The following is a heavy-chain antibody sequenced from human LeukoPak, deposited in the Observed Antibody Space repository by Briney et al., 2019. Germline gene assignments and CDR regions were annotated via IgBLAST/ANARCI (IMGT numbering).Heavy chain of an antibody. CDR3: ARVLDTAMENHYYHYPFDY. CDR2: ISYDGSNK. J-gene: IGHJ4*02. CDR1: GSTFSSYA. D-gene: IGHD5-18*01. V-gene: IGHV3-30-3*01. Sequence: PGRSLRLSCAASGSTFSSYAMHWVRQAPGKGLEWVAVISYDGSNKYYADSVKGRFTISRDNSKSTLYLQMNGLRAEDTAVYYCARVLDTAMENHYYHYPFDYWGQGTLVTVSS.